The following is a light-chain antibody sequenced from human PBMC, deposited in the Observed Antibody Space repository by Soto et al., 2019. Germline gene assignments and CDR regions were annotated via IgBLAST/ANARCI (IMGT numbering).Light chain of an antibody. J-gene: IGKJ4*01. CDR1: QAFTNT. V-gene: IGKV1-13*02. Sequence: AIQLTQTPSSLSASVGDSVTITCRASQAFTNTLAWYQQKPGKAPQLLIYDASSLEGGVPSRFSGSGSGTDFTLTISGLQPADFATYHCQQYRTYPTFGGGTRVEIK. CDR2: DAS. CDR3: QQYRTYPT.